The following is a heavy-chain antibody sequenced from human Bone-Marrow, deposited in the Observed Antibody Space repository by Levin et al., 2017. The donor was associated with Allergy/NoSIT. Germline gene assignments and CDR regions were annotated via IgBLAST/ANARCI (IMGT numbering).Heavy chain of an antibody. CDR1: GFTFSDYY. CDR3: ARAPLSYGSSYYYYMDV. V-gene: IGHV3-11*05. D-gene: IGHD3-10*01. Sequence: GGSLRLSCAASGFTFSDYYMSWIRQAPGKGLEWVSYISSSSSYTNYADSVKGRFTISRDNAKNSLYLQMNSLRAEDTAVYYCARAPLSYGSSYYYYMDVWGKGTTVTVSS. CDR2: ISSSSSYT. J-gene: IGHJ6*03.